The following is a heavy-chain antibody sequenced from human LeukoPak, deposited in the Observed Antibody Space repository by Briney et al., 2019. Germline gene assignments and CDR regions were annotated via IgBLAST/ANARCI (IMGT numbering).Heavy chain of an antibody. Sequence: PGGSLRLSCAASGFTFSTYGMHWVRQAPGKGLEWVAFIRYDGSNKYYADSVKGRFTISRDNSKNTLYLQMSSLRAEDTAVYYCAKGPEVRGVIVILKPGEKGALDYWDQGTLVTVSS. J-gene: IGHJ4*02. D-gene: IGHD3-10*01. CDR2: IRYDGSNK. V-gene: IGHV3-30*02. CDR1: GFTFSTYG. CDR3: AKGPEVRGVIVILKPGEKGALDY.